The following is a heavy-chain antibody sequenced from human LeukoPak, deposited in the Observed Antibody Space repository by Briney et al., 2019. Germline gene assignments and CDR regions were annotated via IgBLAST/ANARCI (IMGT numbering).Heavy chain of an antibody. D-gene: IGHD4-17*01. CDR1: GGSISSYY. J-gene: IGHJ3*02. V-gene: IGHV4-59*01. CDR2: IYYSGST. CDR3: ARGDYGDYVLQAFDI. Sequence: SETLSLTCTVSGGSISSYYWSWIRQPPRKGLEWIGYIYYSGSTNYNPSLKSRVTISVDTSKNQFSLKLSSVTAADTAVYYCARGDYGDYVLQAFDIWGQGTMVTVSS.